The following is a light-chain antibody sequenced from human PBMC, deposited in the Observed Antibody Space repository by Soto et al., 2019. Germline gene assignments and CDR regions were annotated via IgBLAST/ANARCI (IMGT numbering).Light chain of an antibody. V-gene: IGKV3-11*01. CDR1: QSVSSN. CDR2: DAS. CDR3: QQRSNWPPT. J-gene: IGKJ1*01. Sequence: EIVMTQSPATLSVSPVERATLSCRASQSVSSNLAWYQQKPGQAPRLLIYDASNRATGIPARFSGSGSGTDFTLTIGSLEPEDFAVYYCQQRSNWPPTLGQGTKVDIK.